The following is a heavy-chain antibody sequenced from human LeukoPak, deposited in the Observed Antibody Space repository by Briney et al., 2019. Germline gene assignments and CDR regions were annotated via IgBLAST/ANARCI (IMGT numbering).Heavy chain of an antibody. Sequence: GGFLRLSCAASGFTFSNYAMHWVRQAPRKGLDWVADISTDGRNSHYADSVKGRFTISRDNSKNTLYLQMNSLRAEDTAAYYCAKDPTRAASYYFDYWGQGTLVTVSS. CDR2: ISTDGRNS. CDR3: AKDPTRAASYYFDY. CDR1: GFTFSNYA. V-gene: IGHV3-30*18. J-gene: IGHJ4*02. D-gene: IGHD2-15*01.